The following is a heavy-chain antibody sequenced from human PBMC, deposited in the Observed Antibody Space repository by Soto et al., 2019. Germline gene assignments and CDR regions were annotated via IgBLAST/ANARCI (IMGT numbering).Heavy chain of an antibody. Sequence: QVQLVQSGAGVKKPGASVKVSCKASGYTFTSYGISWVRQAPGQGLEWMGWINPYNGNTNYAQKFQGRVTMTTDTPTNTAYMELRRLRSCDSAVYYCARYWFGIDYWSQGTLGSVSP. CDR2: INPYNGNT. D-gene: IGHD3-16*01. CDR1: GYTFTSYG. J-gene: IGHJ4*02. V-gene: IGHV1-18*01. CDR3: ARYWFGIDY.